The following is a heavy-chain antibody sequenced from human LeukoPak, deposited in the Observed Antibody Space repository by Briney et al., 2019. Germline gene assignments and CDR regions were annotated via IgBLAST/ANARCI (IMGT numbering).Heavy chain of an antibody. CDR3: ARDYTAMAISAFDI. J-gene: IGHJ3*02. V-gene: IGHV4-31*03. CDR2: IYYSGST. Sequence: SETLSLTCTVSGGSISSGGYYWSWIRQHPGKGLEWIGYIYYSGSTYYNPSLKSRVTISVDTSKNQFSLKLSSVTAANTAVYYCARDYTAMAISAFDIWGQGTMVTVSS. D-gene: IGHD5-18*01. CDR1: GGSISSGGYY.